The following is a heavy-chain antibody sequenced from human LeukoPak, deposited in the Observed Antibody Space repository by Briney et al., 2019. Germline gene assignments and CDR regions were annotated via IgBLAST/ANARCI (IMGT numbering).Heavy chain of an antibody. CDR3: AQKGGTDH. CDR2: ISSSSSAI. V-gene: IGHV3-48*02. D-gene: IGHD2-15*01. CDR1: GFTFSRFG. Sequence: GGSLRLSCAASGFTFSRFGMNWVRQAPGKGLEWISYISSSSSAIYYTDSVKGRFTISRDNAKNSLYLQMSSLRDEDTAVYYCAQKGGTDHWGQGTLVTVSS. J-gene: IGHJ4*02.